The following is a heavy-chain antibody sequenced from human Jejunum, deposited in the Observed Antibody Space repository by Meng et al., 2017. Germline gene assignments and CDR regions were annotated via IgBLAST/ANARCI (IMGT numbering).Heavy chain of an antibody. CDR3: AKDIPVTDGSSTNCPGGRDP. J-gene: IGHJ5*02. Sequence: ASVKVSCKASGYTFSGYYIHGVRHAPGQGLEWMGRISPSSGATKYAQDFLGRVTISSDTSIRTAYMELTRLTSDDTAVYYCAKDIPVTDGSSTNCPGGRDPWGQGTPVTVSS. CDR1: GYTFSGYY. CDR2: ISPSSGAT. D-gene: IGHD2-2*01. V-gene: IGHV1-2*06.